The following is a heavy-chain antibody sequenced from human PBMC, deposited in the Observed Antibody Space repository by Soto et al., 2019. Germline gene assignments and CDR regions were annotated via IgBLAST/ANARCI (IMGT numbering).Heavy chain of an antibody. Sequence: QVQLVQSGPEEKKPGASVKVSCKASGYTFNMHGISWVRQAPGQGLEWMGWFSVYNGNTDYAHKLEGRVTLTTDTYTSTAYMELRSLRPDDTAVYYCAREQYYYDSSGNGWTELDCWGQGTLVAVSS. CDR1: GYTFNMHG. CDR3: AREQYYYDSSGNGWTELDC. V-gene: IGHV1-18*01. J-gene: IGHJ4*02. CDR2: FSVYNGNT. D-gene: IGHD3-22*01.